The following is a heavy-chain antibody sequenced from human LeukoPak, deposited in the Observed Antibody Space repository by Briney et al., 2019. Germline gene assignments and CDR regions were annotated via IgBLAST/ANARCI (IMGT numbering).Heavy chain of an antibody. D-gene: IGHD3-10*01. CDR3: ARDGTLTMVRGVIHLNWFDP. J-gene: IGHJ5*02. Sequence: SVKVSCKASGGTFTSYAISWVRQAPGQGLEWMGGIIPIFGTANYAQKFQGRVTITADESTSTAYMELSSLRSEDTAVYYCARDGTLTMVRGVIHLNWFDPWGQGTLVTVSS. V-gene: IGHV1-69*01. CDR2: IIPIFGTA. CDR1: GGTFTSYA.